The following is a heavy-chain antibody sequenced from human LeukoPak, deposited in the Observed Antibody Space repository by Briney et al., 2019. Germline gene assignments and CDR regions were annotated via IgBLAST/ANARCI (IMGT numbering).Heavy chain of an antibody. CDR2: IYHSGST. V-gene: IGHV4-38-2*01. Sequence: SETLSLTCAVSGYSISSGYYWGWIRQPPGKGLEWIGSIYHSGSTYYNPSLKSRLPLSVDTSKNQFSLKLSSVTAADTAVYYCARPWADKDAFDIWGQGTMVTVSS. CDR1: GYSISSGYY. J-gene: IGHJ3*02. D-gene: IGHD3-9*01. CDR3: ARPWADKDAFDI.